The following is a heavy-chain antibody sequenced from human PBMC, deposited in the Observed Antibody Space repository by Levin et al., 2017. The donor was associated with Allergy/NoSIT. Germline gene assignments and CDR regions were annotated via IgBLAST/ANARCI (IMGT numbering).Heavy chain of an antibody. Sequence: SETLSLTCTVSGASISSYYWTWIRQPAGKGLEWIGRIYSSGSTNYNPSLKSRVTMSLDTSKNQFSLKLSSVTAADTAVYYCARGGASGYTYGWGQGTLVTVSS. V-gene: IGHV4-4*07. D-gene: IGHD5-18*01. CDR3: ARGGASGYTYG. CDR1: GASISSYY. CDR2: IYSSGST. J-gene: IGHJ4*02.